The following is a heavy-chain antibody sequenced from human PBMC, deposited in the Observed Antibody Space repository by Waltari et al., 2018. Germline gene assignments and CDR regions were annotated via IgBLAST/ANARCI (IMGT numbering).Heavy chain of an antibody. CDR3: ARDPYFYGAGSYYIYDAYDV. CDR2: ISDDGKII. CDR1: GFTLSTYE. J-gene: IGHJ3*01. V-gene: IGHV3-48*03. Sequence: EVQLVESGGGLIQPGGSLRLSCAASGFTLSTYELTWARQAPGKGLEWISFISDDGKIIYYADSVKGRFTVSRDNAENSLYLEMNSLRAEDTAVYYCARDPYFYGAGSYYIYDAYDVWGQGTVVTVSS. D-gene: IGHD3-10*01.